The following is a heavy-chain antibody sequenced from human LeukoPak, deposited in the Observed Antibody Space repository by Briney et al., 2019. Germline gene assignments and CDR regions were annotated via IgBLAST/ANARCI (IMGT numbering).Heavy chain of an antibody. CDR1: GFTFSDYF. D-gene: IGHD4-17*01. J-gene: IGHJ4*02. V-gene: IGHV3-11*04. Sequence: GGSLRLSCTGSGFTFSDYFMTWIRQAPGKGLEYISFITSSGATTYYADSVKGRFTISRDNAKNSLYLQVDSLRAEDTAAYYCARGDEGDTTVLRGGYFDYWGQGTLVTVSS. CDR2: ITSSGATT. CDR3: ARGDEGDTTVLRGGYFDY.